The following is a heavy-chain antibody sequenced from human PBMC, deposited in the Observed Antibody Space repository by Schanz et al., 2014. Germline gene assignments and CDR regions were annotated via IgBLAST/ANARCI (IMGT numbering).Heavy chain of an antibody. CDR1: GGSISSGVHY. V-gene: IGHV4-61*02. Sequence: QVLLQESGPVLVKPSETLSLTCTVSGGSISSGVHYWSWVRQPAGRGLEWIGRIYISGSTRFNPSLKSRVTMSLDTSKNQVSLTLRSVTAADTAVYYCARDRGHGDLPGDIWGQGTMVTVSS. CDR2: IYISGST. J-gene: IGHJ3*02. D-gene: IGHD4-17*01. CDR3: ARDRGHGDLPGDI.